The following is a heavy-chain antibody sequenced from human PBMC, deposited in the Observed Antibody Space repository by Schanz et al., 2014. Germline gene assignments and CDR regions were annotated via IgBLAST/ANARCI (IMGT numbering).Heavy chain of an antibody. D-gene: IGHD3-22*01. J-gene: IGHJ4*02. V-gene: IGHV3-48*01. CDR3: AKDPSHGDYDYYFDY. CDR2: IATSSSTR. CDR1: GFDFNSYS. Sequence: DVQLLESGGGLVQPGGSLRLSCGASGFDFNSYSMNWVRQVPGKGLEWLSYIATSSSTRHYADSVKGRVTISRDNAKNSLYLQMNSLRAEDTAVYYCAKDPSHGDYDYYFDYWGQGTLVTVSS.